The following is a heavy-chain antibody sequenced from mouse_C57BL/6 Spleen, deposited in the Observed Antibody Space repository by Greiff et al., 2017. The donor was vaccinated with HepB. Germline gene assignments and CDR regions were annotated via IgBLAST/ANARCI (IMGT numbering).Heavy chain of an antibody. J-gene: IGHJ4*01. D-gene: IGHD1-1*01. V-gene: IGHV1-15*01. CDR2: IDPETGGN. CDR3: TVPPTVGAMDY. Sequence: QVQLQQSGAELVRPGASVTLSCKASGYTFTDYEMHWVKQTPVHGLEWIGAIDPETGGNAYNQKFKGKAILTADKSSSTAYMELRSLTSEDSAVYYCTVPPTVGAMDYWGQGTSVTVSS. CDR1: GYTFTDYE.